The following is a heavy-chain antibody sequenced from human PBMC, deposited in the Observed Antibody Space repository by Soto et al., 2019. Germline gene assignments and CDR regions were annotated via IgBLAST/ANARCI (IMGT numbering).Heavy chain of an antibody. CDR2: IYYSGST. CDR1: GGSISSGGYY. Sequence: SETLSLTCTVSGGSISSGGYYWSWIRQHPGKGLEWIGYIYYSGSTYYNPSLKSRVTISVDTSKNQFSLKLSSVTAADTAVYYCARVTEEYNWNLFDYWGQGTLVTVSS. CDR3: ARVTEEYNWNLFDY. J-gene: IGHJ4*02. D-gene: IGHD1-7*01. V-gene: IGHV4-31*03.